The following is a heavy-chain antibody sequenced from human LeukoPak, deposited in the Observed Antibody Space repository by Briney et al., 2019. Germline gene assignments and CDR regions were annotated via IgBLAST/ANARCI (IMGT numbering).Heavy chain of an antibody. D-gene: IGHD6-13*01. CDR2: INPNSCGT. J-gene: IGHJ3*02. CDR3: ARPSYSSSWYDDAFDI. V-gene: IGHV1-2*02. CDR1: VYTFIGYY. Sequence: GSVKDSCKATVYTFIGYYMHWVRQAPGQGLAWMGWINPNSCGTNFAHKFRGGVTMTSETPISTAYIALSRLRSDDTAVYYCARPSYSSSWYDDAFDIWGQGTMVTVSS.